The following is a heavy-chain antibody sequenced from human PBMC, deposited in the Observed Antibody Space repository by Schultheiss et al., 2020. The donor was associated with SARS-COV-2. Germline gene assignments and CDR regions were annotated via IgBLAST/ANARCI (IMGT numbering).Heavy chain of an antibody. V-gene: IGHV4-61*01. D-gene: IGHD3-22*01. CDR2: IYHSGST. Sequence: SQTLSLTCTVSGGSVSSGSYYWSWIRQPPGKGLEWIGYIYHSGSTNYNPSLRSRVTISVDTSQNQFSLKLSSVTAADTAVYYCARTGHYFDNSGIDYWGQGTLVTVSS. CDR3: ARTGHYFDNSGIDY. CDR1: GGSVSSGSYY. J-gene: IGHJ4*02.